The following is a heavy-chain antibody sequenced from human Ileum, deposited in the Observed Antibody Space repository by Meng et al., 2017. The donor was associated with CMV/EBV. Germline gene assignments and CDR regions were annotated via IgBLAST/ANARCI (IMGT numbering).Heavy chain of an antibody. CDR1: GFTFITCV. Sequence: ATGFTFITCVMRQVRQAPGKGLGWVAHVSGGADTHYADSVKGRFTISRDNSKSMLYLHIDSLKTEDTALYYCAKDRSCYGGACFSDYWGQGTLVTVSS. CDR3: AKDRSCYGGACFSDY. CDR2: VSGGADT. D-gene: IGHD2-21*02. J-gene: IGHJ4*02. V-gene: IGHV3-23*01.